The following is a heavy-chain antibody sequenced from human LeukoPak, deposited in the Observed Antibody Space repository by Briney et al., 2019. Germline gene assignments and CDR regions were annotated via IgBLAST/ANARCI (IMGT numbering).Heavy chain of an antibody. CDR3: VKDLSSNWYSSDY. CDR1: GGTTDDYG. J-gene: IGHJ4*02. Sequence: PGGSLRLSCVASGGTTDDYGMSWVRQAPGKGLEWVSGINWDGTNTYYAESVKGRFTISRDSAEKSLYLQMNSLRDDDTAFYYCVKDLSSNWYSSDYWGQGTLVTVSS. D-gene: IGHD6-13*01. V-gene: IGHV3-20*04. CDR2: INWDGTNT.